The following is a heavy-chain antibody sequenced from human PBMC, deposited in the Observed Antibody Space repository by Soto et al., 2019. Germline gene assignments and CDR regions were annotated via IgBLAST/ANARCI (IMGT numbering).Heavy chain of an antibody. D-gene: IGHD2-2*02. J-gene: IGHJ6*02. CDR1: VFTFSTYS. V-gene: IGHV3-21*01. Sequence: GWSLRLSCLGSVFTFSTYSINWLRQAPGKGLEWVSSISSRSDIYYADSVKGRFTISRDNAKNSVSLQMNSLRAEDTAVYYCAREYTAWPLAYGLDVWGQGTTVTVS. CDR2: ISSRSDI. CDR3: AREYTAWPLAYGLDV.